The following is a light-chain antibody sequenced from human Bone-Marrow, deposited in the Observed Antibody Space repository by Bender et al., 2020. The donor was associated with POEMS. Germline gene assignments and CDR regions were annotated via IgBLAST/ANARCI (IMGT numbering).Light chain of an antibody. CDR2: EVS. V-gene: IGLV2-14*01. CDR1: DSDIGYYGY. CDR3: SSYTSKNTRV. J-gene: IGLJ1*01. Sequence: QSALTQPASVSGSPGQAITISCTGSDSDIGYYGYVSWYQQPPGQAPRLIIYEVSHRPSGISARFSGAKSDNGASLTISGLQAEDEADYFCSSYTSKNTRVFGTGTKVTVL.